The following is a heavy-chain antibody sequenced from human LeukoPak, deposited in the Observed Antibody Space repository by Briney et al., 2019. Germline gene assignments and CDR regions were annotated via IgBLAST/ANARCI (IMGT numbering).Heavy chain of an antibody. V-gene: IGHV3-23*01. D-gene: IGHD1-26*01. CDR3: TKVPFSGTYRDSFDV. Sequence: GGSLRLSCAASGFTFSSYWMSWVRQAPGQGLEWVSAISGSGGSTYYADSVKGRFTISRDNSKNTLFLQIDSLRAEDTALYFCTKVPFSGTYRDSFDVWGQGTMVIVSS. CDR1: GFTFSSYW. J-gene: IGHJ3*01. CDR2: ISGSGGST.